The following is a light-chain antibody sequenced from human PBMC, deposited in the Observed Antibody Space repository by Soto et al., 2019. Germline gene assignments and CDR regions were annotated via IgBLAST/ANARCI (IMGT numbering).Light chain of an antibody. CDR2: DAS. CDR3: QLRSKWPIT. Sequence: EIVLTESPAILYLSPGERAGLCFRASQSVYTYLAWYQQKPGQAPRLLIYDASTRDTGIPARFSGSGSGTDFTLTISSLEPEDFAVYYCQLRSKWPITFGQGTRLEIK. J-gene: IGKJ5*01. V-gene: IGKV3-11*01. CDR1: QSVYTY.